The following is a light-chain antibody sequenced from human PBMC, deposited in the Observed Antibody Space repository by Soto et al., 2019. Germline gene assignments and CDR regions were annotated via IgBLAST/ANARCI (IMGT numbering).Light chain of an antibody. CDR3: QQYNNWPRT. J-gene: IGKJ1*01. V-gene: IGKV3-15*01. CDR2: GAS. CDR1: ETVSSN. Sequence: EIVMTQSAATVSVAPRERATLXCRASETVSSNLALYQQKLGQAPRLLIYGASTRATGIPASFSGSGSGTQFTLTISSLQSEDFAVYYCQQYNNWPRTFGQGTKVDNK.